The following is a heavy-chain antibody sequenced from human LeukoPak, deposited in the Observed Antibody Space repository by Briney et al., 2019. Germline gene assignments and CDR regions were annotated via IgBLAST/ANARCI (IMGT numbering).Heavy chain of an antibody. CDR1: GFSFSSYA. D-gene: IGHD3-22*01. V-gene: IGHV3-23*01. CDR3: AREAYYDCSGSLDY. Sequence: GGSLRLSCAASGFSFSSYAMSWVRQAPGKGLEWVSCINGRGVSTYYADSVKGRFTISRDNSKNTLYLHMSSLRADDTAIYYCAREAYYDCSGSLDYWGQGTLVTVSS. CDR2: INGRGVST. J-gene: IGHJ4*02.